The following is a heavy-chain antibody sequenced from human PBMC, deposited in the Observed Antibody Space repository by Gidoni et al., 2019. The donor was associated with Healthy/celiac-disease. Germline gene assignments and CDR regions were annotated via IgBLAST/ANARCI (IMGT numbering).Heavy chain of an antibody. J-gene: IGHJ5*02. V-gene: IGHV4-61*02. CDR1: GGSNSSGSYY. CDR3: ARGSRKQYSNYVSWFDP. CDR2: IYTCGIT. Sequence: QVQLQESGTGLVKPEKTLSLTCTAAGGSNSSGSYYWSWIRQPAGKGLEWIGRIYTCGITNYNPSLKSRVTMSVYTSMNQFSLKLSSVTAADTSVYYCARGSRKQYSNYVSWFDPWGQGTLVTVSS. D-gene: IGHD4-4*01.